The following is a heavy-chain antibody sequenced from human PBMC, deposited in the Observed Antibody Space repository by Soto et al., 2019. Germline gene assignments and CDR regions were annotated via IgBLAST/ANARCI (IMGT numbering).Heavy chain of an antibody. CDR2: VSYSGST. V-gene: IGHV4-59*01. Sequence: PSETLSLPCTVSGASISSSYWSWIRQSPGKGLEWIGYVSYSGSTNYNPSLKSRVTISVDTSKNQFSLKLSSATAADTALYYCARGYYDSSGQSNTFDVWGQGTMVTVS. J-gene: IGHJ3*01. CDR3: ARGYYDSSGQSNTFDV. D-gene: IGHD3-22*01. CDR1: GASISSSY.